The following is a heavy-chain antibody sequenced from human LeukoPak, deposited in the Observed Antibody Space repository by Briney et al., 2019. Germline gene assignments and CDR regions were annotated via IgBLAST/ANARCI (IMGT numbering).Heavy chain of an antibody. CDR2: ISGSGGGT. J-gene: IGHJ4*02. D-gene: IGHD3-22*01. V-gene: IGHV3-23*01. CDR3: AKDFHASSGYYLDY. Sequence: GGSLRLSCAASGFTFSSHAMNWVRQAPGKGLEWVSAISGSGGGTYYADSAKGRFTISRDNSKNMLYLQMNSLRAEDTAVYYCAKDFHASSGYYLDYWGLGTLVTVSS. CDR1: GFTFSSHA.